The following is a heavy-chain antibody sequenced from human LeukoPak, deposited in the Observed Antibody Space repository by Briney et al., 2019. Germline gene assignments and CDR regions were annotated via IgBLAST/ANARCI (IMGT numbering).Heavy chain of an antibody. Sequence: ASVKVSCKASGYTFTGYYMHWVRQAPGQGLEWMGSINPNTGGSNSAQKFQGRVTMTRDTSISTAYMELNSLTSDDTAVYYCAREVYGDFLYYYYYYMDVWGKGTTVTVSS. J-gene: IGHJ6*03. CDR2: INPNTGGS. V-gene: IGHV1-2*02. CDR1: GYTFTGYY. D-gene: IGHD4-17*01. CDR3: AREVYGDFLYYYYYYMDV.